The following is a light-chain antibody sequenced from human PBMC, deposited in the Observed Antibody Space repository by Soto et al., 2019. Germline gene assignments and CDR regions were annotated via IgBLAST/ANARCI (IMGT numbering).Light chain of an antibody. CDR2: SNN. V-gene: IGLV1-44*01. CDR3: AAWDDTPNGFYV. Sequence: QSVLTQPPSASGTPGQRVTISCSGSSSNIGSNTVSWYQRLPGTAPKLLIYSNNQRPSGVPDRFSGSKSGTSASLAISGLQSEDEDDYYCAAWDDTPNGFYVFGTGTKVTV. CDR1: SSNIGSNT. J-gene: IGLJ1*01.